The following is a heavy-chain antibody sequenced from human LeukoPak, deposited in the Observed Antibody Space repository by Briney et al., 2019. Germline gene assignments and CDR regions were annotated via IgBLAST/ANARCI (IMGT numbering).Heavy chain of an antibody. J-gene: IGHJ4*02. D-gene: IGHD5-12*01. CDR1: GFTFSSYS. V-gene: IGHV3-21*01. Sequence: PGGSLRLSCAASGFTFSSYSMNWVRQAPGKGLEWVSSISSSSSYIYYADSVKGRFTISKDNAKNSLYLQMNSLRAEDTAVYYCARDLREGEWLRFDYWGQGTLVTVSS. CDR3: ARDLREGEWLRFDY. CDR2: ISSSSSYI.